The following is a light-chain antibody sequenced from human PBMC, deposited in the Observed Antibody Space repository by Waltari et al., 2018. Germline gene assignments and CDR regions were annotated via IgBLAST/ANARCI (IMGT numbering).Light chain of an antibody. CDR3: QQYHSPPQT. CDR2: WAS. Sequence: DIVMTQSPDSLAVSLGERATINCQSRQSVLYTTNNKNYLAWYQQKPGQPPKLLIYWASTRESGVPDRFSGSGSGTNFTLTISSLQAEDVAVYYCQQYHSPPQTFGGGTKVEIK. V-gene: IGKV4-1*01. CDR1: QSVLYTTNNKNY. J-gene: IGKJ4*01.